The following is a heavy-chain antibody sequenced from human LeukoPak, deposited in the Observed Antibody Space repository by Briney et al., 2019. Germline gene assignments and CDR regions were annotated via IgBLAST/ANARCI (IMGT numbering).Heavy chain of an antibody. CDR2: IYYSGGT. J-gene: IGHJ5*02. CDR3: ARHRYYYDSSGYYYQP. D-gene: IGHD3-22*01. Sequence: SETLSLTCTVSGASIISYYWSWIRRPPGRGLEWIGCIYYSGGTYYNPSLKSRGNITVYTSKNHFSLRLSSVTAADTAVYYCARHRYYYDSSGYYYQPWGQGTLVTVSS. CDR1: GASIISYY. V-gene: IGHV4-59*13.